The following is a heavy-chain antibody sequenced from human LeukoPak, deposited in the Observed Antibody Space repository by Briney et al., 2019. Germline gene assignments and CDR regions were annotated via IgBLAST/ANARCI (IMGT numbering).Heavy chain of an antibody. Sequence: GGSLRLSCAASGFSFNYYVVSWVRQAPGKGLEWVSGISGSGVSTYYADSVKGRFAVSRDNSKNTLYLQMNSLRAEDTAVYYCAKGPSRWLQPTGFDYWGQGTLVTVSS. V-gene: IGHV3-23*01. CDR2: ISGSGVST. CDR3: AKGPSRWLQPTGFDY. J-gene: IGHJ4*02. CDR1: GFSFNYYV. D-gene: IGHD5-24*01.